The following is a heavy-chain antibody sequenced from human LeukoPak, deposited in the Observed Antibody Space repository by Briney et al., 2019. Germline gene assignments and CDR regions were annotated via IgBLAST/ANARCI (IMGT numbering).Heavy chain of an antibody. V-gene: IGHV1-8*01. CDR2: MNPNSSNT. Sequence: ASVKVSCKASGYTFTSYDINWMRQATGQGLEWMGWMNPNSSNTGYAQKFQGRVTMTRNTSISTAYMELSSLRSEDTAVYYCARGLDYYGSGSYYTWFDPWGQGTLVTVSS. J-gene: IGHJ5*02. D-gene: IGHD3-10*01. CDR1: GYTFTSYD. CDR3: ARGLDYYGSGSYYTWFDP.